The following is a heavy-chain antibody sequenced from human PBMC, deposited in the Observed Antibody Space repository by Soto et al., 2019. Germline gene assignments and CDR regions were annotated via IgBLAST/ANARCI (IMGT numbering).Heavy chain of an antibody. Sequence: GGSLRLSCAASGFTFSSYAMSWVRQAPGKGLEWVSAISGSGGSTYYADSVKGRFTISGDNSKNTLYLQMNSLRAEDTAVYYCAKDPDTSPYYDFWSGYYADYWGQGTLVTVSS. CDR1: GFTFSSYA. CDR3: AKDPDTSPYYDFWSGYYADY. D-gene: IGHD3-3*01. CDR2: ISGSGGST. V-gene: IGHV3-23*01. J-gene: IGHJ4*02.